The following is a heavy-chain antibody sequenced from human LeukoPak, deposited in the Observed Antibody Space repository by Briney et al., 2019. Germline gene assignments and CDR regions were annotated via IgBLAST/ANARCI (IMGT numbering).Heavy chain of an antibody. Sequence: ASVKVSCKASGYTFTSYDINWVRQATGQGLEWMGWMNPNSGNTGYAQKFQGRVTITRNTSISTAYMELSSLRSEDTAVYYCARDGRNCGGDCSFDYWGQGTLVTVSS. CDR3: ARDGRNCGGDCSFDY. J-gene: IGHJ4*02. V-gene: IGHV1-8*03. CDR1: GYTFTSYD. CDR2: MNPNSGNT. D-gene: IGHD2-21*02.